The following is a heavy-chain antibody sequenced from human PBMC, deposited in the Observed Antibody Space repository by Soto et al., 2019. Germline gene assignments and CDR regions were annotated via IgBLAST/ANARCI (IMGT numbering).Heavy chain of an antibody. CDR1: GGSIRSYY. V-gene: IGHV4-59*08. CDR3: ARRYVSCFDY. Sequence: QVQLQESGPGLVKPSETLSLTCTVSGGSIRSYYWSWIRQPPGKGLEWIGYIYYSGSTNYNPSLTSRVTISVDTAKNQFSLKLKLSSVTAADTAVYYCARRYVSCFDYRGQGTLVTVSS. D-gene: IGHD2-2*01. CDR2: IYYSGST. J-gene: IGHJ4*02.